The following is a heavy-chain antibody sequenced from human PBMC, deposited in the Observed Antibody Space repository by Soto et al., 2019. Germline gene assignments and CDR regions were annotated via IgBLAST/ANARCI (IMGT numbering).Heavy chain of an antibody. Sequence: SVKVSCKASGYTFTGYYMHWVRQAPGQGLEWMGWINPNSGGTNYAQKFQGWVTMTRDTSISTAYMELSRLRSDDTAVYYCARDGITMVRGVIWPNYYYGMDVWGQGTTVTVSS. D-gene: IGHD3-10*01. CDR1: GYTFTGYY. V-gene: IGHV1-2*04. J-gene: IGHJ6*02. CDR2: INPNSGGT. CDR3: ARDGITMVRGVIWPNYYYGMDV.